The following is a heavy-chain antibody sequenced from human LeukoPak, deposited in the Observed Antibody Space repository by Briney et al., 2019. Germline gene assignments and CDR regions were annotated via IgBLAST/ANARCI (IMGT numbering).Heavy chain of an antibody. Sequence: GGSLRLSCAASGFTFSSYWMSWVRQAPGKGLEWVANIQQDGSDKYYVDSVKGRFTISRDNAKNSLYLQMNSLRAEDTAVYYCARDLYRIVVVPHYFDYWGQGTLVTVSS. CDR1: GFTFSSYW. V-gene: IGHV3-7*01. CDR3: ARDLYRIVVVPHYFDY. J-gene: IGHJ4*02. D-gene: IGHD3-22*01. CDR2: IQQDGSDK.